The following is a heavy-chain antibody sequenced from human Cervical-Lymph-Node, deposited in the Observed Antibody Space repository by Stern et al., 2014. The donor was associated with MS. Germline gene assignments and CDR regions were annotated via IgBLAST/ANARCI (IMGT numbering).Heavy chain of an antibody. CDR2: IYPGDSDT. CDR3: ARHRRVDRTQLVLDY. J-gene: IGHJ4*02. CDR1: GYSFTSYW. V-gene: IGHV5-51*01. D-gene: IGHD3-10*01. Sequence: EVQLVQSGAEVKKPGESLKISCKGSGYSFTSYWIGWVRQMPGKGLEWMGLIYPGDSDTRYSPSFQGQVTISADKSISTAYLQWSSLKASDTAMYYCARHRRVDRTQLVLDYWGQGTLVTVSS.